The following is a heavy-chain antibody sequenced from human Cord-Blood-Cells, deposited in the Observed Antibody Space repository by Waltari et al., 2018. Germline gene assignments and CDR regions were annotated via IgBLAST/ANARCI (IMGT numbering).Heavy chain of an antibody. CDR3: ARRPASYWYFDL. CDR1: AGSRRHYY. CDR2: IYYSGST. V-gene: IGHV4-59*01. Sequence: QLQLQESSPGMVKPSETLSLTCTVSAGSRRHYYWTCIRQPPGKGLEWIGYIYYSGSTNDNPSLKSRVTISVDTSKNQCSLKLSSVTAADTSVYCCARRPASYWYFDLWGRGTLVTDAS. J-gene: IGHJ2*01. D-gene: IGHD2-2*01.